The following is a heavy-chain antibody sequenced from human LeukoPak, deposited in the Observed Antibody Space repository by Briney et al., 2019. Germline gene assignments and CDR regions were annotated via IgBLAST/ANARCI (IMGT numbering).Heavy chain of an antibody. CDR1: GFTFSSYG. Sequence: GRSLRLSCAASGFTFSSYGMHWVRQAPGKGLEWVAVISYDGSNKYYADSVKGRFTISRDNSKNTLYLQMNSLRAEDTAVCYCARRDPYCGGDCFDYWGQGTLVTVSS. CDR2: ISYDGSNK. CDR3: ARRDPYCGGDCFDY. D-gene: IGHD2-21*01. V-gene: IGHV3-30*03. J-gene: IGHJ4*02.